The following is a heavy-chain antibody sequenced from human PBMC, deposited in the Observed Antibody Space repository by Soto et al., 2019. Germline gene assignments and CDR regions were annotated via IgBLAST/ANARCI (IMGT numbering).Heavy chain of an antibody. V-gene: IGHV1-69*08. CDR2: IIPFHGVT. D-gene: IGHD3-10*01. Sequence: QVQLVQYGAEVKKPGSSVKVSCKASGGTFSPYTINWVRQAPGQGLEWMGRIIPFHGVTNYAQKFQARVTITADKSTSTAYMELSGPRFEDTAMYYCSRDWEITVSTWSFGGFWGRGTLVTVSS. J-gene: IGHJ4*02. CDR1: GGTFSPYT. CDR3: SRDWEITVSTWSFGGF.